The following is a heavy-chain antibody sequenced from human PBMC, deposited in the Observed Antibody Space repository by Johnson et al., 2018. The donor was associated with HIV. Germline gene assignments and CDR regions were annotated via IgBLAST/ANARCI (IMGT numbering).Heavy chain of an antibody. CDR2: INWNGGST. CDR3: ARSVSIVVLPAATRGGAFDI. Sequence: EVQLVESGGGVVQPGRSLRLSCAASGFTFDDYGMSWVRQAPGKGLEWVSGINWNGGSTGYADSVKGRFTISRDNAKNSLYLQMNSLRAEDTALYYCARSVSIVVLPAATRGGAFDIWGQGTVVTVSS. CDR1: GFTFDDYG. V-gene: IGHV3-20*04. D-gene: IGHD2-2*01. J-gene: IGHJ3*02.